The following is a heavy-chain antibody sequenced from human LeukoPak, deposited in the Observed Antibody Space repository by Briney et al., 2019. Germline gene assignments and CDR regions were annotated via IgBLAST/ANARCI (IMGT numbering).Heavy chain of an antibody. V-gene: IGHV3-21*01. CDR3: ARFAEVWGSYRRFDD. CDR2: ISSSSSYI. Sequence: GGSLRLSCAASGFTFSTYWMHWVRQAPGKGLEWVSSISSSSSYIYYADSVKGRFTISRDNAKNSLYLQMNSLRAEDTAVYYCARFAEVWGSYRRFDDWGQGTLVTVSS. CDR1: GFTFSTYW. J-gene: IGHJ4*02. D-gene: IGHD3-16*02.